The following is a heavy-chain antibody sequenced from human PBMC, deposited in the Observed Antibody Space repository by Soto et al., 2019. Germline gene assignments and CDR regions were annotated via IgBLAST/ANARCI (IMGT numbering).Heavy chain of an antibody. CDR2: IRSKANSYAT. D-gene: IGHD3-10*01. Sequence: EVQLVESGGGLVQPGGSLKLSCAASGFTFSDSSMHWVRQASGKGLEWVGRIRSKANSYATAYEASLKGRFTISRDDSKNTAYLQMNSLKTEDTAVYYCVWFAKVSDGMDVWGQGTTVTVSS. V-gene: IGHV3-73*02. CDR3: VWFAKVSDGMDV. CDR1: GFTFSDSS. J-gene: IGHJ6*02.